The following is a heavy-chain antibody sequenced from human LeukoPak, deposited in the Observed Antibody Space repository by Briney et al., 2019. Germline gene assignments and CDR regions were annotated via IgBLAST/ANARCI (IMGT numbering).Heavy chain of an antibody. Sequence: YPSETLSLTCTVSGGSISSYYWSWIRQPPGKGLEWIGYIHYTGSTNHNPSLKSRITISIDTSKNQFSLKLSSVTAADTAVYYCAGTSSSYCSGGSWYGKFQTWGQGTLVTVSS. CDR2: IHYTGST. V-gene: IGHV4-59*08. CDR1: GGSISSYY. D-gene: IGHD2-15*01. J-gene: IGHJ1*01. CDR3: AGTSSSYCSGGSWYGKFQT.